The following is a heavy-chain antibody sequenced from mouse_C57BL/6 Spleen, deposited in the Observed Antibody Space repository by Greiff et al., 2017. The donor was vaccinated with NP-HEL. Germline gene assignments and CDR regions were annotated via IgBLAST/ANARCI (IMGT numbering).Heavy chain of an antibody. J-gene: IGHJ3*01. CDR1: GYTFTSYW. Sequence: QVQLQQPGTELVKPGASVKLSCKASGYTFTSYWMHWVKQRPGQGLEWIGNINPSNGGTTYNEKFKSKATLTVDKSSSTAYMQLSSLTSEDAAVYYCARSSNYYGNFWFAYWGQGTLVTVSA. CDR3: ARSSNYYGNFWFAY. D-gene: IGHD2-1*01. V-gene: IGHV1-53*01. CDR2: INPSNGGT.